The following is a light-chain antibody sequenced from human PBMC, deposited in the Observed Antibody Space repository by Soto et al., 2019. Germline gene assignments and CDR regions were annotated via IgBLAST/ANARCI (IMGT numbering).Light chain of an antibody. CDR2: GAS. CDR3: HQYNNWYT. CDR1: QSVSSN. Sequence: EIVMTQSPATLSVSPGERVTLSCRASQSVSSNLAWYQQKPGQAPRLLIYGASNRATGIPARFSGSGSGTEFTLTISSLKSEDFAVYYCHQYNNWYTFGQGTKLEIK. V-gene: IGKV3-15*01. J-gene: IGKJ2*01.